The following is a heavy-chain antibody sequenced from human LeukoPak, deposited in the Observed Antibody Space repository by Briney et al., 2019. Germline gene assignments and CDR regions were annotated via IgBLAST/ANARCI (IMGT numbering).Heavy chain of an antibody. D-gene: IGHD2-2*02. CDR2: IYYSGST. V-gene: IGHV4-61*01. CDR3: AKSGCSSTSCYSILSGWLDP. CDR1: GGSVSSGSYY. J-gene: IGHJ5*02. Sequence: SETLSLTCTVSGGSVSSGSYYWSWIRQPPGKGLEWIGYIYYSGSTNYNPSLKSRVTISVDTSKNQFSLKLSSVTAADTAVYYCAKSGCSSTSCYSILSGWLDPWGQGTLVTVSS.